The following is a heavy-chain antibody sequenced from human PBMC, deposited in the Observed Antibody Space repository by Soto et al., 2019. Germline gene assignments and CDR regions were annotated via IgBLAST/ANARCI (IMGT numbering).Heavy chain of an antibody. V-gene: IGHV4-39*07. CDR2: MHYSGST. D-gene: IGHD1-26*01. CDR3: ARVYSGSYSDS. J-gene: IGHJ4*02. Sequence: SETLSLTCTVAGGSISSSGHYWDWIRQPPGRGLEWIGSMHYSGSTNYNPSLKTRVTISVDESKNQFSLKVTSVTAADTAVYYCARVYSGSYSDSWGQGTLVTVSS. CDR1: GGSISSSGHY.